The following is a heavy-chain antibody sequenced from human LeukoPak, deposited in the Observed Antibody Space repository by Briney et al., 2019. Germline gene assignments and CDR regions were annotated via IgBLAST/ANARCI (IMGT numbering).Heavy chain of an antibody. Sequence: GGSLRLSCTASGFTFSNAGMNWVRQAPGKGLEWASVIYSGGSTYYADSLKGRFTISRDNSKNTLYLQMNNLRAEDTAVYYCASGIRAFDYWGQGALVTVSS. D-gene: IGHD1-26*01. V-gene: IGHV3-66*01. J-gene: IGHJ4*02. CDR2: IYSGGST. CDR3: ASGIRAFDY. CDR1: GFTFSNAG.